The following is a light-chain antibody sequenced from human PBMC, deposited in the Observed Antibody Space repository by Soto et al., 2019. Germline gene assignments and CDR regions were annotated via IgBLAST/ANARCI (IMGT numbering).Light chain of an antibody. Sequence: QSALTQPASVSGSPGQSITISCTGTSSDVGRYNYVSWYQHHPGKAPKLMIYEVSNRPSGDSNRFSGSKSGDTASLTISGLQAEDEADYYCSSYTSSGTVVFGGGTKLTLL. J-gene: IGLJ2*01. V-gene: IGLV2-14*01. CDR3: SSYTSSGTVV. CDR2: EVS. CDR1: SSDVGRYNY.